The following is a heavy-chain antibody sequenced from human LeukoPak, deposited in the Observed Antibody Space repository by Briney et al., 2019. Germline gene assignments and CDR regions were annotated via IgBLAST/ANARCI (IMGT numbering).Heavy chain of an antibody. CDR2: INTSGST. J-gene: IGHJ6*03. D-gene: IGHD3-9*01. CDR3: ARELPLVKRFDWLLYYYHYMDV. V-gene: IGHV4-4*07. Sequence: SETLSLTCTVSGGSISSYYWSWIRQPAGKGLEWSGRINTSGSTNYNPSLKNRVTMSVDTSKTQFSLKLSSVTAADTAVYYCARELPLVKRFDWLLYYYHYMDVWGKGTTVTVSS. CDR1: GGSISSYY.